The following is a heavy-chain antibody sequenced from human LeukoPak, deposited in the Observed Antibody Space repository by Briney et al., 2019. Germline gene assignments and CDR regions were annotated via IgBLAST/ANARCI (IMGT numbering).Heavy chain of an antibody. CDR3: ASGLRYFDWVRRTPFQH. Sequence: ASVKVSCKASGYTFSDYDINWVRQAPGQGLEWMGWINPNSGGTNYAQKFQGRVTMTRDTSISTAYMELSRLRSDDTAVYYCASGLRYFDWVRRTPFQHWGQGTLVTVSS. J-gene: IGHJ1*01. CDR1: GYTFSDYD. D-gene: IGHD3-9*01. CDR2: INPNSGGT. V-gene: IGHV1-2*02.